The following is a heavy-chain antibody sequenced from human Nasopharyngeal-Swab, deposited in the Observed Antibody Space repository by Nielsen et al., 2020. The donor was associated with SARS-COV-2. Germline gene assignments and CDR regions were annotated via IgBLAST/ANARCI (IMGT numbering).Heavy chain of an antibody. V-gene: IGHV1-69*06. CDR3: ARDRAYSGSYMDV. CDR2: IIPIFGTA. Sequence: WVRQAPGQGLEWMGGIIPIFGTANYAQKSQGRVTITADKSTSTAYMELSSLRSEDTAVYYCARDRAYSGSYMDVWGKGTMVTVSS. D-gene: IGHD5-12*01. J-gene: IGHJ6*03.